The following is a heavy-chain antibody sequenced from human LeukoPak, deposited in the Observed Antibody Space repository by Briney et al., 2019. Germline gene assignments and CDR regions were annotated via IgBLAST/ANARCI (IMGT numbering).Heavy chain of an antibody. V-gene: IGHV1-69*13. Sequence: GASVKVSCKASGGTFSSYAISWVRQAPGQGLEWMGGIIPIFGTANYAQKFQGRVTITADESTSTAYMELSSLRSEDTAVYYCARNLGLNGYNSPWAQGTLVTVSS. CDR2: IIPIFGTA. CDR1: GGTFSSYA. CDR3: ARNLGLNGYNSP. J-gene: IGHJ5*02. D-gene: IGHD5-24*01.